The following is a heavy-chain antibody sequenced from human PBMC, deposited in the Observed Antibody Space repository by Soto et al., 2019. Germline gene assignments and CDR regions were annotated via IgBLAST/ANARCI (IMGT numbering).Heavy chain of an antibody. CDR2: IIPIFGTA. CDR1: GGTFSSYA. Sequence: SVKVSCKASGGTFSSYAISWVRQAPGQGLEWMGGIIPIFGTANYAQKFQGRVTITADESTSTAYMELSSLRSEDTAVYYCARDTAQYNWNYVLPLTYYYYGMDVWGQGTTVTVSS. V-gene: IGHV1-69*13. CDR3: ARDTAQYNWNYVLPLTYYYYGMDV. D-gene: IGHD1-7*01. J-gene: IGHJ6*02.